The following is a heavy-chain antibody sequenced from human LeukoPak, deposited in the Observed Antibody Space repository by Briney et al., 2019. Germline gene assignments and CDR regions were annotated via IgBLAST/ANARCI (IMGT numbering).Heavy chain of an antibody. CDR1: GFLFSNSW. CDR2: INQDGSAK. Sequence: GGSLRLSCADSGFLFSNSWMAWVRQAPGRGLEWLANINQDGSAKTCVDSVKGRFTISRDNAKNSLYLQMNSLRAEDTAMYYCARDSGYNAFDYWGQGTLVTSSP. CDR3: ARDSGYNAFDY. D-gene: IGHD5-12*01. J-gene: IGHJ4*02. V-gene: IGHV3-7*05.